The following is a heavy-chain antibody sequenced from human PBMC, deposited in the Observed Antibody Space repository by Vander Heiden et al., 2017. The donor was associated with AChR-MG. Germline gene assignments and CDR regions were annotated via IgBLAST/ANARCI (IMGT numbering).Heavy chain of an antibody. Sequence: EVQLLESGGGLVQPGGSLRLSCAAAGFTFSSYAMSWVRQAPGKGLEWVSAISGSGGSTYDADAVKGRFTISRDNSKNTLYLQMNSLRAEDTAVYYCGKVGLYDSSGYPDYWWQGTLVAVSS. V-gene: IGHV3-23*01. CDR3: GKVGLYDSSGYPDY. J-gene: IGHJ4*02. D-gene: IGHD3-22*01. CDR1: GFTFSSYA. CDR2: ISGSGGST.